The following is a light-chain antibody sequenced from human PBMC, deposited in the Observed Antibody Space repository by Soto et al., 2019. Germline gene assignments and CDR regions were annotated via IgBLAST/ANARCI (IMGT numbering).Light chain of an antibody. J-gene: IGKJ3*01. CDR1: QSVSTN. CDR3: QQYHNWPVT. CDR2: GAS. Sequence: EIVMTQSPATLSVSPGARATLSCRASQSVSTNLAWYRQRPGQPPRVLIYGASTRATGIPARFSGSGYGTEFSLTISSLQSEDFVVYYCQQYHNWPVTFGPGTKVDFK. V-gene: IGKV3-15*01.